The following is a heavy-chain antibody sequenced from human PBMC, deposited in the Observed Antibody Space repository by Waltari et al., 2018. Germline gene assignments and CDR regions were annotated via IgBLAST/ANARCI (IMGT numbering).Heavy chain of an antibody. CDR3: VKTVVGSFIFDY. Sequence: EVQLVESGGGLVQPGGSLRLSCSASGFSFSSYGMYWVRQTPGKGLEYVAGISDNGRSTYYANSVKDRFSISRDNSKNTLYIQMSSLRSEDTAIYYCVKTVVGSFIFDYWGQGTLVTVSS. J-gene: IGHJ4*02. V-gene: IGHV3-64D*06. D-gene: IGHD1-26*01. CDR1: GFSFSSYG. CDR2: ISDNGRST.